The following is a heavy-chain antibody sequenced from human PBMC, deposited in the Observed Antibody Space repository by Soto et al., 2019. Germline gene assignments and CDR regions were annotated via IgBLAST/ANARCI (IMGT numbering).Heavy chain of an antibody. J-gene: IGHJ6*02. CDR3: AKDTGDSSGYYYYYYYGMDV. CDR1: GFIFNNYA. D-gene: IGHD3-22*01. V-gene: IGHV3-9*01. CDR2: ISWNSGNV. Sequence: GGSLRLSCAASGFIFNNYAMHWVRQAPGKGLEWVSGISWNSGNVGYADSVKGRFTISRDNAENSLYLQMNRLRPEDTALYYCAKDTGDSSGYYYYYYYGMDVWGQGTTVTVS.